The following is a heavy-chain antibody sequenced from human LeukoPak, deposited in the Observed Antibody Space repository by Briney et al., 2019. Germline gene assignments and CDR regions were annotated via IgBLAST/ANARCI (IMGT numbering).Heavy chain of an antibody. CDR1: GFTFDDYA. J-gene: IGHJ4*02. D-gene: IGHD3-10*01. Sequence: GGSLRLSCAASGFTFDDYAMHWVRHAPGKGLEWVSGISWNSGGIGYADSVKGRFTISRDNAKNSLYLQMNSLRAEDTALYYCAKSPYYSMDYYFDYWGQGTLVTVSS. CDR3: AKSPYYSMDYYFDY. V-gene: IGHV3-9*01. CDR2: ISWNSGGI.